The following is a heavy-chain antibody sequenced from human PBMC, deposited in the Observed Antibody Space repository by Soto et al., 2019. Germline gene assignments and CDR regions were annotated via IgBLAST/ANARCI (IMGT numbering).Heavy chain of an antibody. CDR2: IYYSGST. V-gene: IGHV4-31*03. CDR1: GGSISSGGYY. CDR3: ARGGSGPKEIDY. D-gene: IGHD3-10*01. J-gene: IGHJ4*02. Sequence: QVQLQESGPGLVKPSQTPSLTCTVSGGSISSGGYYWSWIRQHPGKGLEWIGYIYYSGSTYYNPSLKSRVTISVDTSKNQFSLKLSSVTAADTAVYYCARGGSGPKEIDYWGQGTLVTVSS.